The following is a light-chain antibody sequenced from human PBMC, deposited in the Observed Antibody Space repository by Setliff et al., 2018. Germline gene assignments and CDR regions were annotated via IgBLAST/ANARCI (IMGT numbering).Light chain of an antibody. J-gene: IGLJ1*01. CDR2: DVS. Sequence: QSVLTQPASVSGSPGQSITISCTRTSSDVGGYNYVSWYQQHPGKAPKLMIYDVSNRPSGVSNRFSGSKSGNTSSLTISGLQAEDEADYYCSSYTSSSTQVFGTGTKVT. V-gene: IGLV2-14*03. CDR3: SSYTSSSTQV. CDR1: SSDVGGYNY.